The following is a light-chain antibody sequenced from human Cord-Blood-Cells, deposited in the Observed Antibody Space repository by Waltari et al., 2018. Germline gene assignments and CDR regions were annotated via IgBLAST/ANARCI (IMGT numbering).Light chain of an antibody. V-gene: IGKV3-20*01. J-gene: IGKJ3*01. CDR2: GSS. Sequence: IVLTQSPGTLSLSPGERATLSCRASQSVSSSYLAWYQQKPGQAPRLLIYGSSRRATGIPDRFIGSWSVTDFTLTISRLEPEDFAVYYCQQYGSSPTFGPGTKVDIK. CDR3: QQYGSSPT. CDR1: QSVSSSY.